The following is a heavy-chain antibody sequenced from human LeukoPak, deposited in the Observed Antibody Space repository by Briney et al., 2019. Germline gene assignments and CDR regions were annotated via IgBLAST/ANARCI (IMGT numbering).Heavy chain of an antibody. CDR2: INHSGST. D-gene: IGHD2-15*01. V-gene: IGHV4-34*01. CDR3: ASSQQELGYCGGGSCPRYFQH. J-gene: IGHJ1*01. Sequence: SETLSLTCAVYGGSFSGYYWSWIRQPPGKGLEWIGEINHSGSTNYNPSLKSRVTISVDTSKNQFSLKLSSVTAAGTAVYYCASSQQELGYCGGGSCPRYFQHWGQGTLVTVSS. CDR1: GGSFSGYY.